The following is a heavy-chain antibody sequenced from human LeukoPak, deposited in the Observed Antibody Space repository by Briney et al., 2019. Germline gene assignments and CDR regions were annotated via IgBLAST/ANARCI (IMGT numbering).Heavy chain of an antibody. Sequence: GGSLRLSCVASGFTFSTSAMSWVRQAPGKGLEWVANIKQDGSEKYYVDSVKGRFTISRDNAKNSLYLQMNSLRAEDTAVYYCARLPWGHDYWGQGTLVTVSS. CDR3: ARLPWGHDY. CDR2: IKQDGSEK. V-gene: IGHV3-7*01. CDR1: GFTFSTSA. D-gene: IGHD1-26*01. J-gene: IGHJ4*02.